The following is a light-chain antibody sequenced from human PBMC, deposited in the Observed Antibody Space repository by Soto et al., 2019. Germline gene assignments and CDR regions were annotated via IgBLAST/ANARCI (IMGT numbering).Light chain of an antibody. CDR3: QQYGNSPIT. J-gene: IGKJ5*01. CDR2: GAS. V-gene: IGKV3-20*01. CDR1: QSVGRNF. Sequence: EIVLTQSPGTLSLSPGERATLSCRASQSVGRNFLAWYQQKPGQAPRLLIYGASNRATGIPDRFSGSGSGTDFTLTISRLEPEDVAVYYCQQYGNSPITFGQGTRLEIK.